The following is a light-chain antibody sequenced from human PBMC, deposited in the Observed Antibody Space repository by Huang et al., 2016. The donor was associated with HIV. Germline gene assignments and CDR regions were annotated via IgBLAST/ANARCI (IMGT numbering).Light chain of an antibody. CDR2: GAS. Sequence: EIVLTQSPGTLSLSPGERATLSCRASQSVSSSYLAWNQQKPGQAPRLLIYGASSRATGIPDRFSGSGSGTDFTLTISRLEPEDFAVYYCQQYGSDGTFGQGTKVEIK. V-gene: IGKV3-20*01. CDR3: QQYGSDGT. J-gene: IGKJ1*01. CDR1: QSVSSSY.